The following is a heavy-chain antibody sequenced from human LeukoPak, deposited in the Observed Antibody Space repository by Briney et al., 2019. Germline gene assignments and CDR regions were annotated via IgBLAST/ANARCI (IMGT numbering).Heavy chain of an antibody. J-gene: IGHJ4*02. CDR3: ARRSYSDY. Sequence: PSETLSLTCAVYGGSFSGYYWSWIRQPPGKGLEWIGSIYHSGSTYYNPSLKSRVTISVDTSKNQFSLKLSSVTAADTAVYYCARRSYSDYWGQGTLVTVSS. V-gene: IGHV4-34*01. CDR1: GGSFSGYY. CDR2: IYHSGST.